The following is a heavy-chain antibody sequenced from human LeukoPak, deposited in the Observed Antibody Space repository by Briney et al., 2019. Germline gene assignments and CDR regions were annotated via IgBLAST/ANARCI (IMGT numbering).Heavy chain of an antibody. CDR3: ARGGSLSGYSYAFDY. V-gene: IGHV3-74*01. J-gene: IGHJ4*02. CDR2: INSDGSST. D-gene: IGHD5-18*01. Sequence: GGSLRLSRAASGFTFSSYWMHWVRQAPGKGLVWVSRINSDGSSTSYADSVKGRFTISRDNAKNTLYLQMNSLRAEDTAVYYCARGGSLSGYSYAFDYWGQGTLVTVSS. CDR1: GFTFSSYW.